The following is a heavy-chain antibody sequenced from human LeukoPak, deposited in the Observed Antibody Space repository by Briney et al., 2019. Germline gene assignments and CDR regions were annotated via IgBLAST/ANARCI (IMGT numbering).Heavy chain of an antibody. CDR1: GGSISSYY. D-gene: IGHD6-13*01. CDR3: ARAAAGTRRGDDAFDI. Sequence: SETLSLTCTVSGGSISSYYWSWIRQPPGKGLEWIGYIYYSGSANYNPSLKSRVTISVDTSKNQFSLKLSSVTAADTAVYYCARAAAGTRRGDDAFDIWGQGTMVTVSS. V-gene: IGHV4-59*01. J-gene: IGHJ3*02. CDR2: IYYSGSA.